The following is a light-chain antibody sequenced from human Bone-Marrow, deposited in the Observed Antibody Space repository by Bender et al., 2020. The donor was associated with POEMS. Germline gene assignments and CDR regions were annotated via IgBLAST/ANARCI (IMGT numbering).Light chain of an antibody. CDR3: NLYTTNNIFV. CDR2: EGN. CDR1: SSDVGNYNP. Sequence: QSALTQPASVSGSPGQSITISCSGISSDVGNYNPVSWYQHHPGKAPTLLIYEGNKRPSGVSNRFSASKSGDTASLTISGLQAEDEADYYCNLYTTNNIFVFGTGTRVTVL. J-gene: IGLJ1*01. V-gene: IGLV2-14*02.